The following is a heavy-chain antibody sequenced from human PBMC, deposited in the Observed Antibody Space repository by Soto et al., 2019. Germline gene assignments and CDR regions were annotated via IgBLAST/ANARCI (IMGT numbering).Heavy chain of an antibody. D-gene: IGHD6-19*01. CDR2: IRSKANSYAT. CDR3: TRHGRQWLGNDY. CDR1: GFTFSDSA. V-gene: IGHV3-73*01. Sequence: EVQLVESGGGLVQPGGSLKLSCAASGFTFSDSAMQWVRQASGKGLEWVGRIRSKANSYATLYAASVKGRFTISRDDSKNTAYLQMNSLQTEDTAVYYCTRHGRQWLGNDYWGQGTLVTVSS. J-gene: IGHJ4*02.